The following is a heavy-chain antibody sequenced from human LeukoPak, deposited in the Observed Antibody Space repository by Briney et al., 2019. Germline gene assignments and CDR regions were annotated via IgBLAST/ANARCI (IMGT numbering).Heavy chain of an antibody. J-gene: IGHJ6*03. V-gene: IGHV4-4*07. CDR1: GGSISSYY. CDR3: ARYREAAIRYYYYYMDV. CDR2: IYTSGST. Sequence: SETLSLTCTVSGGSISSYYWSWIRQPAGKGLEWIGRIYTSGSTNYNPSLKSRVTMSVDTSKNQFSLKLSSVTAADTAVYYCARYREAAIRYYYYYMDVWGKGTTVTVSS. D-gene: IGHD2-2*01.